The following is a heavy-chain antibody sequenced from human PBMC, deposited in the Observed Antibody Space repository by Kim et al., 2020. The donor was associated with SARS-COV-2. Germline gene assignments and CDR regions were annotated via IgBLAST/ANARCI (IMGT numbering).Heavy chain of an antibody. CDR2: INHSGST. J-gene: IGHJ4*02. CDR1: GGSFSGYY. CDR3: ARNPRYGGNSVPTDY. D-gene: IGHD4-17*01. Sequence: SETLSLTCAVYGGSFSGYYWSWIRQPPGKGLEWIGEINHSGSTNYNPSLKSRVTISVDTSKNQFSLKLSSVTAADTAVYYCARNPRYGGNSVPTDYWGQG. V-gene: IGHV4-34*01.